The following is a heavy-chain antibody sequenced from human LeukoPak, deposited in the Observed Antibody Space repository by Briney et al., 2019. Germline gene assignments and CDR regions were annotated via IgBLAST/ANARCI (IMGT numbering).Heavy chain of an antibody. V-gene: IGHV3-21*01. D-gene: IGHD2-15*01. CDR1: GFTFSSYS. CDR2: ISSSSYI. J-gene: IGHJ4*02. CDR3: ARVLAGPDY. Sequence: NPGGSLRLSCAASGFTFSSYSMNWVRQAPGKGPEWVSSISSSSYIYYADSVKGRFTISRDNAKNSLYLQMNSLRAEDTAVYYCARVLAGPDYWGQGTLVTVSS.